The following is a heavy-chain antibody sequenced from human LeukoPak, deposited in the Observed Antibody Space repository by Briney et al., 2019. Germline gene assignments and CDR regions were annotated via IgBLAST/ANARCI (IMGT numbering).Heavy chain of an antibody. Sequence: PGGSLRLSCAASGFTFIDYYMSGIGQAPGRGLAWVSYISSTGGTIYNADSVKGRFSISRDSAKNSLYLQMNSLRAEDSAVYYCARGALWLGETVRSFDFWGQGTLVTVPS. J-gene: IGHJ4*02. CDR2: ISSTGGTI. V-gene: IGHV3-11*01. D-gene: IGHD3-10*01. CDR3: ARGALWLGETVRSFDF. CDR1: GFTFIDYY.